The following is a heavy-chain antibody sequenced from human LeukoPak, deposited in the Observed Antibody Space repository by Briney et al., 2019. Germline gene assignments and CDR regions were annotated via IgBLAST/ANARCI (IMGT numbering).Heavy chain of an antibody. D-gene: IGHD3-22*01. Sequence: PGGSLRLSCAASGFTFSAYSMNWIRQAPGKGLEWISYTSGSGRSIFSADSVRGRFTISRDNANNSLFLQMNSLRAEDTAVYYCARGGYYDTSAYNYFDPWGQGTLVTVSS. CDR3: ARGGYYDTSAYNYFDP. V-gene: IGHV3-48*01. CDR1: GFTFSAYS. CDR2: TSGSGRSI. J-gene: IGHJ5*02.